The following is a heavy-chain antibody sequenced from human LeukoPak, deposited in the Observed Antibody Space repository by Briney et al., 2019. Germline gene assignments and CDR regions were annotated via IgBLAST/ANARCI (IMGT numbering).Heavy chain of an antibody. J-gene: IGHJ4*02. CDR2: ISYDGSNK. Sequence: PGGSLRLSCAASGITFSSYGMHWVRQAPGKGLEWVAVISYDGSNKYYADSVKGRFTISRDNSKNTLYLQMNSLRAEDTAVYYCAREDGSSSYLFDYWGQGTLVTVSS. CDR3: AREDGSSSYLFDY. CDR1: GITFSSYG. D-gene: IGHD6-6*01. V-gene: IGHV3-30*03.